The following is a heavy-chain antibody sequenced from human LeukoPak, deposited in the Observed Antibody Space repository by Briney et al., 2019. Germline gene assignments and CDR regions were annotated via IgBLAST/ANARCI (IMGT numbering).Heavy chain of an antibody. D-gene: IGHD5-18*01. Sequence: GGSLRLSCAASEFMFSSYGMHWVRQAPGKGLEWVAVISYDGSNKYYVDSVKGRFTISRDNSKNTLYLQMNSLRAEDTAVYYCARVGQLWVIDYWGQGTLVTVSS. CDR1: EFMFSSYG. V-gene: IGHV3-30*03. CDR2: ISYDGSNK. J-gene: IGHJ4*02. CDR3: ARVGQLWVIDY.